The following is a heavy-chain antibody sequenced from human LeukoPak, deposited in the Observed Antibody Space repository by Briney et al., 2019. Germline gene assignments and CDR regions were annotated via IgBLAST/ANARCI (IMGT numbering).Heavy chain of an antibody. Sequence: ASVKVSCKASASTFTAYYMHWVRQAPGQGLEWMGWINPNSGDTKYAQKFQGRVTMTRDTYISTAYMELSRLRSDDTAVYYCARALRGYVPDFDYWGQGTLVTVSS. J-gene: IGHJ4*02. V-gene: IGHV1-2*02. D-gene: IGHD2-2*01. CDR3: ARALRGYVPDFDY. CDR1: ASTFTAYY. CDR2: INPNSGDT.